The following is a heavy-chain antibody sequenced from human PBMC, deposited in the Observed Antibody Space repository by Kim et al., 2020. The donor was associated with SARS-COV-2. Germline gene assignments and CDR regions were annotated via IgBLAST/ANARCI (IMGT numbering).Heavy chain of an antibody. D-gene: IGHD3-10*01. V-gene: IGHV4-34*13. CDR3: ARRGVITMVRGSGFDY. J-gene: IGHJ4*02. Sequence: SPRSRVTISVEQSKNPFSLKLSSVTAADTAVYYCARRGVITMVRGSGFDYWGQGTLVTVSS.